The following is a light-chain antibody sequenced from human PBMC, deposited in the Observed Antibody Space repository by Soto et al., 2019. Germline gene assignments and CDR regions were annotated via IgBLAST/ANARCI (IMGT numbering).Light chain of an antibody. CDR2: GNS. J-gene: IGLJ1*01. Sequence: QSALTQPPSVSGAPGQRVTISCTGSSSNIGAGYDVHWYQQLPGTAPKLLIYGNSNRPSGVPDRFSGSKSGTSASLAITGLQAEDEADYYCQSYDSSLSGPDVFGTGNKLTVL. V-gene: IGLV1-40*01. CDR1: SSNIGAGYD. CDR3: QSYDSSLSGPDV.